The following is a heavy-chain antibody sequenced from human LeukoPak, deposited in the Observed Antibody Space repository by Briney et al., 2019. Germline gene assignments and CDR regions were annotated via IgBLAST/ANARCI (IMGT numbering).Heavy chain of an antibody. CDR3: AKDLAPWSDPTNGGFDL. D-gene: IGHD3-3*01. Sequence: PGGSLRLSCAASGFTFSSYAMHWVRQAPGKGLEWVALILYDGSNKNYGDSVNGRSTISRDNSKNTVYLQMNSLRAEDTAVYYCAKDLAPWSDPTNGGFDLWGRGTMVTVSS. CDR1: GFTFSSYA. J-gene: IGHJ3*01. CDR2: ILYDGSNK. V-gene: IGHV3-30*04.